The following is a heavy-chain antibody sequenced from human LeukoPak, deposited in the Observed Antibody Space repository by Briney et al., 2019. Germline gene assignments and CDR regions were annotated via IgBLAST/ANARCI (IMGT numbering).Heavy chain of an antibody. CDR3: AKVTYGSGTYGAFDS. CDR2: ISGSGGST. CDR1: GFTFSSYA. Sequence: GGSLRLSCAASGFTFSSYAMSWVRQAPGKGLEWVSAISGSGGSTYYADSVKGRFTISRDNSKNTLYLQMNSLRAEDTAVYYCAKVTYGSGTYGAFDSWGQGALVSVSS. V-gene: IGHV3-23*01. D-gene: IGHD3-10*01. J-gene: IGHJ4*02.